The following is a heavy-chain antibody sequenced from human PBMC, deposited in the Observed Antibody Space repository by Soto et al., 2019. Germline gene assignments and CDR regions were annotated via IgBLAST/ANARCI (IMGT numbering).Heavy chain of an antibody. D-gene: IGHD6-6*01. V-gene: IGHV1-8*01. J-gene: IGHJ5*02. CDR2: MNPNTGST. Sequence: ASMKVSCKASGDTFISYDINWVRQAPGQGLEWMGWMNPNTGSTGYVQKFQGRLTMTSTTSISTAYMELSSLRSEDTAVYYCARGRRSSSSWFDPWGQGTLVTVSS. CDR3: ARGRRSSSSWFDP. CDR1: GDTFISYD.